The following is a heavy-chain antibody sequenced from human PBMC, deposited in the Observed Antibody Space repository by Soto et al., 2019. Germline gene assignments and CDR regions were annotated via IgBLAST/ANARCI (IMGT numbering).Heavy chain of an antibody. CDR1: GYTFTSDG. CDR2: INTHNGDT. D-gene: IGHD3-3*01. CDR3: ARGLARFLEWFDY. V-gene: IGHV1-18*04. J-gene: IGHJ4*02. Sequence: QVQLVQSGAEVKNPGASVKVSCEASGYTFTSDGISWVRQAPGQGLEWMGWINTHNGDTNYAQKFQGRVTMTTDTPTSTAYMEVRSLRSEDTAVYYCARGLARFLEWFDYWGQGTLVTVSS.